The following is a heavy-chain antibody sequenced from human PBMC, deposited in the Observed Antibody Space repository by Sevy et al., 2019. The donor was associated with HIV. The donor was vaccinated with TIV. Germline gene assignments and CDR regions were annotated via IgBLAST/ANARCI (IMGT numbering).Heavy chain of an antibody. D-gene: IGHD3-9*01. Sequence: GGSLRLSCAASGFTSSSYAMSWVRQPPGRGLEWVSTLSDSGVSTYYENSVNGRFTISRDNSKNILYLQMNSLRAEDTAVYYCARDRATSATGTLFDYWGQGTLVTVSS. V-gene: IGHV3-23*01. CDR1: GFTSSSYA. CDR2: LSDSGVST. J-gene: IGHJ4*02. CDR3: ARDRATSATGTLFDY.